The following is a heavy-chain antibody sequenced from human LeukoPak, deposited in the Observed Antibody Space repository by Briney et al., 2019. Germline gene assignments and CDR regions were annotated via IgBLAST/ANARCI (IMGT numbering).Heavy chain of an antibody. CDR1: GGTFSNYA. CDR2: IIPIFDTP. D-gene: IGHD5-24*01. V-gene: IGHV1-69*06. Sequence: GASVKVSCKASGGTFSNYAISWVRQAPGQGLEWMGGIIPIFDTPNFAQKFQGRVTITADKSTSTAYMELSRLRSEDTAVYYCARDSGDGYNANDAFDIWGQGTMVTVSS. CDR3: ARDSGDGYNANDAFDI. J-gene: IGHJ3*02.